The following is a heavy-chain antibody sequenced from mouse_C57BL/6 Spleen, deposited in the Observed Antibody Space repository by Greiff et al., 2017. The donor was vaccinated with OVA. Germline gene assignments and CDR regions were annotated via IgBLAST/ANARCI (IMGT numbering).Heavy chain of an antibody. J-gene: IGHJ2*01. CDR1: GYTFTSYW. Sequence: QVQLQQPGAELVKPGASVKLSCKASGYTFTSYWMQWVKQRPGQGLEWIGEIDPSDSYTNYNQKFKGKATLTVDTSSSTAYMQLSSLTSEDSAVYYCARGGTTVVGDYWGKGTTLTVSS. CDR2: IDPSDSYT. D-gene: IGHD1-1*01. CDR3: ARGGTTVVGDY. V-gene: IGHV1-50*01.